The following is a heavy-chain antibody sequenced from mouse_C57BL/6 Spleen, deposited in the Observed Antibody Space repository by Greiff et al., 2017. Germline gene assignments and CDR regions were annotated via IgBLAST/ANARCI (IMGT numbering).Heavy chain of an antibody. CDR1: GYTFTSYW. CDR3: ARSWYYAMDY. CDR2: IHPNSGSS. V-gene: IGHV1-64*01. J-gene: IGHJ4*01. Sequence: QVQLQQPGAELVKPGASVKLSCKASGYTFTSYWMHWVKQRPGQGLEWIGMIHPNSGSSNYNEKFKSKATLTVDKSSSTAYMQLSSLTSEDSAVYYCARSWYYAMDYWGQGTSVTVSS.